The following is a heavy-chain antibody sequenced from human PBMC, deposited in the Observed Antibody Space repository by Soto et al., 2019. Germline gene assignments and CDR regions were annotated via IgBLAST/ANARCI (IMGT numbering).Heavy chain of an antibody. V-gene: IGHV4-39*01. CDR1: GGSISSSSYY. D-gene: IGHD2-15*01. J-gene: IGHJ6*02. CDR3: ARLERCSGGSCYLYYGMDV. CDR2: IYYSGST. Sequence: QLQLQESGPGLVKPSETLSLTCTVSGGSISSSSYYWGWIRQPPGKGLEWIGSIYYSGSTYYNPSRKSRVTISVDTSKNQFSLKLSSVTAADTAVYYCARLERCSGGSCYLYYGMDVWGQGTTVTVSS.